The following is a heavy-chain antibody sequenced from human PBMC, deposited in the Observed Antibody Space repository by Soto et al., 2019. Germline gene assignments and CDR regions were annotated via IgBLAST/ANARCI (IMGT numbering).Heavy chain of an antibody. CDR2: ISAYNGNT. V-gene: IGHV1-18*01. CDR3: ARGDNWPYYFDS. Sequence: XAVKGSCTASGYPFTSYGIIWVRQAPGQGLEWMGWISAYNGNTNYAQKLQGRVTMTTDTSTSTAYMELRSLRSDETAVYYCARGDNWPYYFDSWGQGTLVTVS. CDR1: GYPFTSYG. D-gene: IGHD1-20*01. J-gene: IGHJ4*02.